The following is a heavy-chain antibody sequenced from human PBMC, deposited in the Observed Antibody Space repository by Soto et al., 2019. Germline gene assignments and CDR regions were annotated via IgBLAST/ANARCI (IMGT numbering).Heavy chain of an antibody. J-gene: IGHJ5*02. CDR3: ARNAVVSADLDP. V-gene: IGHV4-4*02. Sequence: SETLSLTCDVSGASISSSHWWCWLRQPPGKGLEWIGEVYHSGSANYNPSLESRVTMSVDKSKNQFSLRLSSVTAADTALYYCARNAVVSADLDPWGQGTLVTVSS. CDR2: VYHSGSA. D-gene: IGHD2-2*01. CDR1: GASISSSHW.